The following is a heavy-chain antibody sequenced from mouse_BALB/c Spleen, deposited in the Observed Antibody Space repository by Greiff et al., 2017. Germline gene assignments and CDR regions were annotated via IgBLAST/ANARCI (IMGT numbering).Heavy chain of an antibody. Sequence: VQLQESGPGLVQPSQSLSITCTVSGFSLTSYGVHWVRQSPGKGLEWLGVIWSGGSTDYNAAFISRLSISKDNSKSQVFFKMNSLQADDTAIYYCARKDGYYVYYAMDYWGQGTSVTVSS. CDR2: IWSGGST. V-gene: IGHV2-4-1*01. J-gene: IGHJ4*01. CDR1: GFSLTSYG. CDR3: ARKDGYYVYYAMDY. D-gene: IGHD2-3*01.